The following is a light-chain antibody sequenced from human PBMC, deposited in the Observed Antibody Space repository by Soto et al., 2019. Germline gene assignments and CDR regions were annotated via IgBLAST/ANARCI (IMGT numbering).Light chain of an antibody. CDR3: GAWDTRLNVYV. CDR1: ASNIGNDY. CDR2: DNN. Sequence: QSVLTQPPSVSAAPGHKVTISCSGTASNIGNDYVSWYQQLPGEAPQLLISDNNKRPSGIPDRFSGSRSDTSATLGITGLLTGDEAEYYCGAWDTRLNVYVFGSGTKVTVL. J-gene: IGLJ1*01. V-gene: IGLV1-51*01.